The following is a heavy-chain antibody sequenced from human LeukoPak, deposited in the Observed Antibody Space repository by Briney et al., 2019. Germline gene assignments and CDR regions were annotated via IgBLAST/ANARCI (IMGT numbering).Heavy chain of an antibody. CDR3: ARGFYDFWSGYFNSNWFDP. D-gene: IGHD3-3*01. V-gene: IGHV4-34*01. CDR2: INHSGST. J-gene: IGHJ5*02. Sequence: SETLSLTCAVYGGSFSGYYWSWIRQPPGKGLEWIGEINHSGSTNYNPSLKSRVTISVDTSKNQFSLKLSSVTAADTAVYYCARGFYDFWSGYFNSNWFDPWGQGTLVTVSS. CDR1: GGSFSGYY.